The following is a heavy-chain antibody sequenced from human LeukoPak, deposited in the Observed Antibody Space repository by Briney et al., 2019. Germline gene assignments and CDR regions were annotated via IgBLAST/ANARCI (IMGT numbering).Heavy chain of an antibody. Sequence: ASVKVSCKASGGTFSSYAISWVRQAPGQGLEWMGGIIPIFGTANYAQKFQGRVTITADKSTSTAYMELSSLRSEDTAVYYCARGFGVGATSYYYYYYMDVWGKGTTVTVSS. D-gene: IGHD1-26*01. CDR2: IIPIFGTA. V-gene: IGHV1-69*06. CDR1: GGTFSSYA. CDR3: ARGFGVGATSYYYYYYMDV. J-gene: IGHJ6*03.